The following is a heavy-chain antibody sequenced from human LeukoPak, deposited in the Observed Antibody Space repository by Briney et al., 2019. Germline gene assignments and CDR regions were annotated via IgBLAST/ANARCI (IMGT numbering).Heavy chain of an antibody. D-gene: IGHD6-19*01. Sequence: PGGSLRLSCAASGFTFSSYSMNWVRQAPGKGLEWVSSISSSSSYIYYADSVKGRFTISRDNAKNSLYLQMNNLRAEDTAVYYCASVAKAVAGTLDYWGQGTLVTVSS. CDR3: ASVAKAVAGTLDY. CDR1: GFTFSSYS. CDR2: ISSSSSYI. V-gene: IGHV3-21*01. J-gene: IGHJ4*02.